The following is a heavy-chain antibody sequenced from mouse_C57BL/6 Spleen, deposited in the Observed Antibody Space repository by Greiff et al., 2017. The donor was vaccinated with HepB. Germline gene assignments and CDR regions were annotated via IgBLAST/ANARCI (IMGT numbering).Heavy chain of an antibody. CDR2: ISSGGDYI. Sequence: EVQVVESGEGLVKPGGSLKLSCAASGSTFSSYAMSWVRQTPEKRLEWVASISSGGDYIYYADNVKGRFPFSRDNASNTLYLQMSSLKSEDTAMYYCTREPPQATYYYAMDYWGQGTSVTVAS. J-gene: IGHJ4*01. CDR1: GSTFSSYA. D-gene: IGHD3-2*02. CDR3: TREPPQATYYYAMDY. V-gene: IGHV5-9-1*02.